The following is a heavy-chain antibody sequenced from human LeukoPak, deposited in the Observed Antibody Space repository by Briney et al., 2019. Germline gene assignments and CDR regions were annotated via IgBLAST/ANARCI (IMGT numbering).Heavy chain of an antibody. CDR3: AREPAQ. Sequence: PSETLSLTCTVSGGSISGSYWGWFRQPAGKGLEWIGRMYSSGSASYNPALKSRVTMSGDTSKNQFSLRLNSVTAADTAVYYCAREPAQWGQGSLVTVSS. CDR2: MYSSGSA. V-gene: IGHV4-4*07. CDR1: GGSISGSY. J-gene: IGHJ4*02.